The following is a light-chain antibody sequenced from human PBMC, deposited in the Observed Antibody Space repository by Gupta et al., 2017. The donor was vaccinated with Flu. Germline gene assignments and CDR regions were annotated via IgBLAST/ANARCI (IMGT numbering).Light chain of an antibody. CDR2: KVY. CDR1: QSLIFTDGSAY. J-gene: IGKJ1*01. V-gene: IGKV2-30*01. CDR3: RQRKSWPWT. Sequence: EAVLTQSPLSLTVTLGQSASISCRSSQSLIFTDGSAYVSWLHQRPGQSPRRLIYKVYNRDTGVPDRFSGSGSDTEFTLTLSSGEAEDVGVYYCRQRKSWPWTFGQGTKVEIK.